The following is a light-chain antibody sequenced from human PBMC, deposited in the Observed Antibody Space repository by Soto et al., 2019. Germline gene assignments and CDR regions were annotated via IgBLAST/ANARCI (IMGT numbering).Light chain of an antibody. CDR3: QQLTDWPPQWT. Sequence: DIQVTQSPPTLSASVGDRVTITCRASQTISTWMAWYQQKPGKAPKLLVYDASTLQSGVASRFSGSGSGTDFTLTISSLEPEDFAVYYCQQLTDWPPQWTFGQGTKVDI. J-gene: IGKJ1*01. CDR1: QTISTW. V-gene: IGKV1-5*01. CDR2: DAS.